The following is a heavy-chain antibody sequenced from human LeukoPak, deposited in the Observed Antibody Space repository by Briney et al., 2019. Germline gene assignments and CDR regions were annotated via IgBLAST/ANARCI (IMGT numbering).Heavy chain of an antibody. D-gene: IGHD4-17*01. CDR1: GFAFSSYS. CDR3: ARDRTASDY. Sequence: GGSLRLSCAASGFAFSSYSMNWVRQAPGKGLEWVSSISSSSSYIYYADSVKGRFTISRDNAKNSLCLQMNSLRAEDTAVYYCARDRTASDYWGQGTLVTVSS. J-gene: IGHJ4*02. CDR2: ISSSSSYI. V-gene: IGHV3-21*01.